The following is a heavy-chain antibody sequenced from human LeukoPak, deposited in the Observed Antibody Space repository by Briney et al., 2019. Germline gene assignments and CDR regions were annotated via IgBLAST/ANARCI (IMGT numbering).Heavy chain of an antibody. CDR1: GYPFTNFH. D-gene: IGHD2-2*01. Sequence: ASVKVSCKTSGYPFTNFHIHWVRQAPGQGLEWMGMFTPNGGSANYAQKFQDRATMTRGMSTTTVSLELSSLTFEDTAVYYCARTGGTYQLGFDPWGQGTLVTV. CDR2: FTPNGGSA. J-gene: IGHJ5*02. CDR3: ARTGGTYQLGFDP. V-gene: IGHV1-46*01.